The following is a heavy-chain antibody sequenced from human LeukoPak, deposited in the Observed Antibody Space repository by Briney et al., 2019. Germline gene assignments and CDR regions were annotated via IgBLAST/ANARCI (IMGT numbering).Heavy chain of an antibody. V-gene: IGHV5-51*01. CDR2: IYPGDSDI. Sequence: GASLKISCKGSDYCFTNYWIGGVRPMPGKGLEWMGIIYPGDSDIRYSPSFQGQVTISADKSISTAYLQWSNLQASDTAMYYCARPRDADSYYFDYWGQGTLVTVSS. CDR1: DYCFTNYW. CDR3: ARPRDADSYYFDY. J-gene: IGHJ4*02. D-gene: IGHD5-24*01.